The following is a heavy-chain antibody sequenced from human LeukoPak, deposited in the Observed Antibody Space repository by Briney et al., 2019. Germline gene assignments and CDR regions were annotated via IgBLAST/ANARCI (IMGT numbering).Heavy chain of an antibody. CDR1: GGSFSGYY. J-gene: IGHJ6*03. V-gene: IGHV4-59*10. CDR2: IYTSGST. Sequence: PSETLSLTCAVYGGSFSGYYWSWIRQPAGKGLEWIGRIYTSGSTYYNPSLKSRVTMSVDTSKNQFSLKLSSVTAADTAVYYCARVIVGATRAMYYYYYMDVWGKGTTVTVSS. D-gene: IGHD1-26*01. CDR3: ARVIVGATRAMYYYYYMDV.